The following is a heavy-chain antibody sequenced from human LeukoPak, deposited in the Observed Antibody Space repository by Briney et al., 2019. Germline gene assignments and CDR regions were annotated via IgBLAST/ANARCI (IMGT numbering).Heavy chain of an antibody. V-gene: IGHV3-23*01. CDR1: GFTFSSYA. CDR3: AKVVAARLDAFDI. Sequence: GRSLRLSCAASGFTFSSYAMSWVRQAPGKGLEWVSAISGSGGSTYYADSVKGRFTISRDNSKNTLYLQMNSLRAEDTAVYYCAKVVAARLDAFDIWGQGTMVTVSS. J-gene: IGHJ3*02. CDR2: ISGSGGST. D-gene: IGHD2-15*01.